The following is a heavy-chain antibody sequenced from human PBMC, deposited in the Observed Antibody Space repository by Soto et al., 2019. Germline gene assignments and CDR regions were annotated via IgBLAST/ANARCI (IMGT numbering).Heavy chain of an antibody. CDR2: IYRTGST. D-gene: IGHD1-7*01. J-gene: IGHJ4*02. Sequence: SETLSLTCAVSGGSFTSNNWWTWVHQPPGQGLEWIGEIYRTGSTNYNPSLKSRVTISLDKSENQFSLKVTSLTAADTAVYYCASRDPGTSVDYWGQGTLVTVSS. CDR3: ASRDPGTSVDY. V-gene: IGHV4-4*02. CDR1: GGSFTSNNW.